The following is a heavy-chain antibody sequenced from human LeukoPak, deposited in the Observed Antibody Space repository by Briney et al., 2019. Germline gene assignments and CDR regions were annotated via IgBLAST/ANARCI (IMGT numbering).Heavy chain of an antibody. D-gene: IGHD1-26*01. J-gene: IGHJ4*02. Sequence: PGGSLRLSCAASGFTFDDYGMSWVRQAPGKGLEWVSGINWNGGSTGYADSVEGRFTISRDNAKNSLYLQMNSLRAEDTALYYCASTRELLPARFDYWGQGTLVTVSS. CDR1: GFTFDDYG. CDR2: INWNGGST. CDR3: ASTRELLPARFDY. V-gene: IGHV3-20*04.